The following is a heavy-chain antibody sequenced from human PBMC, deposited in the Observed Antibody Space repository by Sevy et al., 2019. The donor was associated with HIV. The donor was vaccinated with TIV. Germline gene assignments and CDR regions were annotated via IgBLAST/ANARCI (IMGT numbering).Heavy chain of an antibody. D-gene: IGHD3-22*01. CDR3: ARDGYDGSGYQRGLFDF. CDR2: INGQNGNT. J-gene: IGHJ4*02. V-gene: IGHV1-18*01. CDR1: GYIFTSYG. Sequence: ASVKVSCKASGYIFTSYGISWVRQAPRQGLEWMGWINGQNGNTNYVQNLQGRVTMTTDTSTNTAYMELRSLRSDDTAVYYGARDGYDGSGYQRGLFDFWGQGTLVTVSS.